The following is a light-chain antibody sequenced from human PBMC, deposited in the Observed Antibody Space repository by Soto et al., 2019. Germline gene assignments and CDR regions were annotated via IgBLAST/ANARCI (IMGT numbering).Light chain of an antibody. V-gene: IGLV1-40*01. CDR1: SSNIGAGYD. Sequence: QSVWTQPPSVSGAPGQGVTISCAGTSSNIGAGYDVHWYQQVPGTAPKLLIYTNSNRPSGVPDRFSGSKSGTSASLAITGLQAADEADYYCQSYDSSLSALVFGGGTKLTVL. J-gene: IGLJ3*02. CDR3: QSYDSSLSALV. CDR2: TNS.